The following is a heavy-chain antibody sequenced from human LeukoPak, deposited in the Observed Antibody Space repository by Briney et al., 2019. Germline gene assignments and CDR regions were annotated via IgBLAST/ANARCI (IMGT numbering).Heavy chain of an antibody. CDR1: GGSISRYY. CDR2: IYDSGST. D-gene: IGHD1-26*01. CDR3: AREGPSGTYPFDI. Sequence: PSETLSLTCIVSGGSISRYYWSWVRQPPGKGLEWIGHIYDSGSTNYNPSLKSRVIISIDTSMNQFSLKLSSVTAADTAVYYCAREGPSGTYPFDIWGQGTMVTVSS. V-gene: IGHV4-59*01. J-gene: IGHJ3*02.